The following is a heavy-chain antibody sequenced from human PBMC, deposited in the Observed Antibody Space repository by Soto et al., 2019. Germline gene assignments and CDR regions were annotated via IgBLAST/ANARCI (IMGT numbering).Heavy chain of an antibody. CDR1: GFTFDNYE. V-gene: IGHV3-48*03. J-gene: IGHJ4*02. CDR3: AKEDNAINNLDY. Sequence: QPGGSLRLSCAASGFTFDNYEMTCVRQAPGKGLEWLSYISSSGSMMYYAESVKGRFTISRDNTKNSLYLQMNSLRAEDTAVYYCAKEDNAINNLDYWGQGTLVTVSS. CDR2: ISSSGSMM. D-gene: IGHD2-15*01.